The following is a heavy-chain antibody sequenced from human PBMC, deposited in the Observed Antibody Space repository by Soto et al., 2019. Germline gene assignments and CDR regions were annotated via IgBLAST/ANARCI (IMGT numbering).Heavy chain of an antibody. Sequence: EVQLLESGGGLVQPGGSLRLSCAASGFIFSSYGMSWVRQAPGKGLEWVSGINGRGRSTNYADSVKGRFTISRDNSKNTLYLQMNSLRAEDTGVYYCAISADYYDSSGPGYWGQGTLVIVSS. V-gene: IGHV3-23*01. CDR3: AISADYYDSSGPGY. CDR2: INGRGRST. J-gene: IGHJ4*02. CDR1: GFIFSSYG. D-gene: IGHD3-22*01.